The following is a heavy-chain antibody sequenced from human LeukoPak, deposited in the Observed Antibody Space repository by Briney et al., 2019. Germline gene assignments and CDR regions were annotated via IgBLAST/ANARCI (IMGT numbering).Heavy chain of an antibody. CDR2: ISGRGDGS. V-gene: IGHV3-23*01. Sequence: GGSLRLSCATSGFNFSNYGMNWVRQPPGKGLEWVSIISGRGDGSYYADSVKGGFTISRDNHKNTLYLQMDRLRDEDTAVYYCAKSAPYDSYDASGYSDFWGQGTLVTVSS. CDR3: AKSAPYDSYDASGYSDF. D-gene: IGHD3-22*01. J-gene: IGHJ4*02. CDR1: GFNFSNYG.